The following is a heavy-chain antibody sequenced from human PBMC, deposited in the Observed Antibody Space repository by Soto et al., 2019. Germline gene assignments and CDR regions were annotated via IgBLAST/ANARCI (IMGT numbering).Heavy chain of an antibody. V-gene: IGHV3-21*01. CDR2: ISSSSSYI. Sequence: GGSLRLSCAASGFTFSSYSMNWVRQAPGKGLEWVSSISSSSSYIYYADSVKGRFTISRDNAKNSLYLQMNSLRAEDTAVYYCASAVTTGKNSDYWGQGTLVTVSS. CDR3: ASAVTTGKNSDY. CDR1: GFTFSSYS. D-gene: IGHD4-17*01. J-gene: IGHJ4*02.